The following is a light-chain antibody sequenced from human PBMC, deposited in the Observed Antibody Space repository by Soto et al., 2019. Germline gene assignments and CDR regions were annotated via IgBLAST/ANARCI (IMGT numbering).Light chain of an antibody. J-gene: IGLJ1*01. CDR2: EVN. CDR3: CSYASSSSIYV. Sequence: QSVLTQPASVSGSPGQSITISCTGSSSDVGSYNLVSWYQQHPGKAPQLMIYEVNKRPSGVSNRFSGSKSGNMASLTISGLQAEDEADYYCCSYASSSSIYVFGTGTKSPS. V-gene: IGLV2-23*02. CDR1: SSDVGSYNL.